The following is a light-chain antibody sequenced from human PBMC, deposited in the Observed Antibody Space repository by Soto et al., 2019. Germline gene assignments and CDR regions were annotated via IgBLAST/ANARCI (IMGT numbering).Light chain of an antibody. CDR1: QSVSSRY. CDR2: GAS. CDR3: QQYGSSPPYT. V-gene: IGKV3-20*01. J-gene: IGKJ2*01. Sequence: EIVLTQSPGTLSLSPGERATLSCRASQSVSSRYLAWYQQKPGQAPSLLIYGASSRATGIPDRFSGGGSGTDFTLTISRLEPEDFAVYYCQQYGSSPPYTFDQGTKLEIK.